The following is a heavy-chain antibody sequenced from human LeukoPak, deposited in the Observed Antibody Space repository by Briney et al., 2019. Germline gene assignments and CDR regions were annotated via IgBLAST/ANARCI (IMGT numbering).Heavy chain of an antibody. V-gene: IGHV1-8*01. J-gene: IGHJ4*02. CDR3: VRTPPNWGFDY. D-gene: IGHD7-27*01. CDR1: GYTFTTHD. Sequence: ASVKVSCEASGYTFTTHDINWVRQATGQGLEWLGWMSPNSGDTGYAQKFQGRDTMTSDSSISTAYMELSSLRSEDTAIYYCVRTPPNWGFDYWGQGTLVTVSS. CDR2: MSPNSGDT.